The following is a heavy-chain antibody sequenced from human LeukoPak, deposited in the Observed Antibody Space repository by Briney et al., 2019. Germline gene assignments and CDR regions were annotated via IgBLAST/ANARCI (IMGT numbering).Heavy chain of an antibody. CDR2: INHSGST. J-gene: IGHJ4*02. CDR3: ARGSGIPDY. Sequence: SETLSLTCAVYGGSFSGYYWSWIRQPPGKGLEWIGEINHSGSTNYNPSLKSRVTISVDTSKNQFSLKLSSVTAADTAVYYCARGSGIPDYWGQGTLVTVFS. D-gene: IGHD1-14*01. V-gene: IGHV4-34*01. CDR1: GGSFSGYY.